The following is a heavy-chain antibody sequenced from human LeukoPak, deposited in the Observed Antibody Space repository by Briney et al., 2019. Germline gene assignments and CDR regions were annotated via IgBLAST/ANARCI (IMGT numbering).Heavy chain of an antibody. J-gene: IGHJ4*02. CDR3: AKDQYYYDSSGYSLDY. V-gene: IGHV3-23*01. D-gene: IGHD3-22*01. CDR1: GFTFSSYA. Sequence: GGSLRLSCAASGFTFSSYAMSWVRQAPGKGLEWVSAISGSGGSTYYADSVKGRFTISRDNSKNTLYLQMNSLRAEDTAVYYCAKDQYYYDSSGYSLDYWSQGTLVTVSS. CDR2: ISGSGGST.